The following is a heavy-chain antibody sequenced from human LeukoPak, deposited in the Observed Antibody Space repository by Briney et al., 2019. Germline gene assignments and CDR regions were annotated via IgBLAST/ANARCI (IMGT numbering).Heavy chain of an antibody. V-gene: IGHV1-18*01. CDR3: ARTGGRGRYCSSTSCYGQYFQH. D-gene: IGHD2-2*01. Sequence: GASVKVSCKASGYTFTSYGISWVRQAPGQGLEWMGWISAYNGNTNYAQKLQGRVTMTTDTSTSTAYMELRSLRSDDTAVYYCARTGGRGRYCSSTSCYGQYFQHWGQGTLVTVSS. J-gene: IGHJ1*01. CDR2: ISAYNGNT. CDR1: GYTFTSYG.